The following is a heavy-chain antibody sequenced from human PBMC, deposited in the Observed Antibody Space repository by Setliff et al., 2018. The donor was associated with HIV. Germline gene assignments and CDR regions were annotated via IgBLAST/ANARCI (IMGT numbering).Heavy chain of an antibody. CDR3: AREVGSKMETDTGGFKI. CDR1: GYTFSSNY. D-gene: IGHD2-8*02. J-gene: IGHJ3*02. CDR2: INPTGDIT. V-gene: IGHV1-46*01. Sequence: ASVKVSCKASGYTFSSNYMHWVRQAPGQGLEWMGLINPTGDITFYPQKFQARVTMTRDTSASTVYLELYSLISEDTAVYYCAREVGSKMETDTGGFKIWGQGTTVTVSS.